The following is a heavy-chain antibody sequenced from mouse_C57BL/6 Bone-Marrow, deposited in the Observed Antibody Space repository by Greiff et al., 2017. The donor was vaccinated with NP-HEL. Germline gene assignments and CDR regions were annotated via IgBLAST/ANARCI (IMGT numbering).Heavy chain of an antibody. CDR3: ALWLFAY. CDR2: IYPGSGNT. D-gene: IGHD2-2*01. J-gene: IGHJ3*01. CDR1: GYSFTSYY. V-gene: IGHV1-66*01. Sequence: VQLQESGPELVKPGASVKISCKASGYSFTSYYIHWVKQRPGQGLEWIGWIYPGSGNTKYNEKFKGKATLTADTSSSTAYMQLSSLTSEDSAVYYCALWLFAYWGQGTLVTVSA.